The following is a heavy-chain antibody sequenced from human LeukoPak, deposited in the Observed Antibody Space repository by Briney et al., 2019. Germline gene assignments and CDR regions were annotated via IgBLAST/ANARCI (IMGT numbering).Heavy chain of an antibody. D-gene: IGHD2-15*01. J-gene: IGHJ3*02. Sequence: GGSLRLSCAASGFTFSNYWMSWVRQAPGKGLEWVPHINQDGSEKYYVDSVKGRFTISRDNAKNPLYLQMNSLRAEDTAVYYCARDGGGDIVVAFAFDIWGQGTMVTVSS. CDR1: GFTFSNYW. CDR2: INQDGSEK. V-gene: IGHV3-7*05. CDR3: ARDGGGDIVVAFAFDI.